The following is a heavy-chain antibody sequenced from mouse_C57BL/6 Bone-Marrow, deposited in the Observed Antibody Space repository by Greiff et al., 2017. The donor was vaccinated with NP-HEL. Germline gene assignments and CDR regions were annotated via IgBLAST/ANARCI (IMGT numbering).Heavy chain of an antibody. V-gene: IGHV1-80*01. CDR1: GYAFSSYW. CDR3: ASGKKAY. D-gene: IGHD4-1*01. J-gene: IGHJ2*01. Sequence: VQLQQSGAELVKPGASVKISCKASGYAFSSYWMHWVKQRPGQGLEWIGQIYPGDGDTNYNGKFKGKATLTAAKSSSTAYMQPSSLTSEDSAVYFGASGKKAYWGQGTTLTVSA. CDR2: IYPGDGDT.